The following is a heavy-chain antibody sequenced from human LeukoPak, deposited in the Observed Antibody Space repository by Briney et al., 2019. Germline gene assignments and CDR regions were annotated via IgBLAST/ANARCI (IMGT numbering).Heavy chain of an antibody. J-gene: IGHJ5*02. CDR3: ARGDLTGTFDP. CDR2: ISYDGSNK. CDR1: GFTFSSYA. Sequence: QPGRSLRLSCAASGFTFSSYAMHWVRQAPGKGLEWVAVISYDGSNKYYADSVKGRFTISRDNSKNTLYLQMNSLRAEDTAVYYCARGDLTGTFDPWGRGTLVTVSS. D-gene: IGHD1-7*01. V-gene: IGHV3-30*01.